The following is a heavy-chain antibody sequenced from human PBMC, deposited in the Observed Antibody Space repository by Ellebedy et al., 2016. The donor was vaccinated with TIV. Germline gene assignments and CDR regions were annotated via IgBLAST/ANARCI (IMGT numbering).Heavy chain of an antibody. CDR2: ISSSSGYR. CDR1: GFTFSSYS. CDR3: ARVYGDYRMDV. Sequence: GESLKISCAASGFTFSSYSMNWVRQAPGKGLEWVSSISSSSGYRYYADSVEGRFTISRDNAKNSLYLQMNSLRAEDTAVYYCARVYGDYRMDVWGQGTTVTVSS. J-gene: IGHJ6*02. D-gene: IGHD4/OR15-4a*01. V-gene: IGHV3-21*01.